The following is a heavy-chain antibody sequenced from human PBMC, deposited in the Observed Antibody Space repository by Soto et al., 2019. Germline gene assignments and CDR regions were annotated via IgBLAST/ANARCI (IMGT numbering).Heavy chain of an antibody. D-gene: IGHD1-26*01. J-gene: IGHJ4*02. V-gene: IGHV3-23*01. CDR1: GFTLRSHA. CDR2: ISSSGDKT. CDR3: GKYEDPHSGSYDWGY. Sequence: EVQLLESGGGLVQPGGSLRLSCAASGFTLRSHAMSWVRQAPGKGLAWVSGISSSGDKTCYADSVKGRFTISRDVSKNTLYLQMNSLGAEDTAVYYCGKYEDPHSGSYDWGYWGQGTLVTVSS.